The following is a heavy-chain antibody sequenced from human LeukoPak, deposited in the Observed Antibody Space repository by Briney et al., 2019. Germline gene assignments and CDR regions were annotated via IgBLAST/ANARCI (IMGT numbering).Heavy chain of an antibody. Sequence: ASVKVSCKVSGYTLNELSMHWVRQAPGKGLEWMGGFDPEDGETIYAQKFQGRVTMTEDTSTDTAYMELSSLRSEDTAVYYCATVDMATIWFNYWGQGTLVTVSS. D-gene: IGHD5-24*01. CDR1: GYTLNELS. CDR2: FDPEDGET. CDR3: ATVDMATIWFNY. J-gene: IGHJ4*02. V-gene: IGHV1-24*01.